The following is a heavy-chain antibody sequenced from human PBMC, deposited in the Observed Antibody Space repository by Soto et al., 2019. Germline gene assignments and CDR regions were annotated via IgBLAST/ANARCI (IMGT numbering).Heavy chain of an antibody. J-gene: IGHJ5*02. V-gene: IGHV1-18*01. CDR3: ARVPMVRGVIIRRSCWFDP. Sequence: ASVKVSCKASGYTFTSYGISWVRQAPGQGLEWMGWISAYNGNTNYAQKLQGRVTMTTDTSTSTAYMEPRSLRSDDTAVYYCARVPMVRGVIIRRSCWFDPWGQGTLVTVSS. D-gene: IGHD3-10*01. CDR1: GYTFTSYG. CDR2: ISAYNGNT.